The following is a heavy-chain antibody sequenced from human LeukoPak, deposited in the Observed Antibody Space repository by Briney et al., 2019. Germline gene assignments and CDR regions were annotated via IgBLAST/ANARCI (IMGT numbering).Heavy chain of an antibody. J-gene: IGHJ6*03. CDR2: LYYSGST. CDR3: ARAYSNYDYYYYMDV. Sequence: SETLSLTCTVSGGSISSYYWSWIRQPPGKGLEWIGYLYYSGSTNYNPSLKSRVTISVDTSKNQFSLKLSSVTAADTAVYYCARAYSNYDYYYYMDVWGKGTTVTVSS. V-gene: IGHV4-59*01. CDR1: GGSISSYY. D-gene: IGHD4-11*01.